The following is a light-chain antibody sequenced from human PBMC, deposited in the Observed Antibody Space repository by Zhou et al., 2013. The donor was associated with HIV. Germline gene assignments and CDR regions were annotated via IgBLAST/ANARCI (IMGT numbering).Light chain of an antibody. Sequence: IQMTQSPSSLSASAGDRVTITCRASQTISNYLNWYQQKPGKAPKLLIYKASNLQSGVPSRFSGSGSGTDFTLTISCLQSEDFATYYCQQYYSYPLTFGQGTKVEIK. CDR1: QTISNY. J-gene: IGKJ1*01. CDR3: QQYYSYPLT. CDR2: KAS. V-gene: IGKV1-8*01.